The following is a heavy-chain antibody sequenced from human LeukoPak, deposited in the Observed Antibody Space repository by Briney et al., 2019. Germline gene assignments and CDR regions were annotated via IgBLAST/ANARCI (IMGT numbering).Heavy chain of an antibody. CDR2: ITNSGSTI. Sequence: PGGSLRLSCAASGFTFSSYAMNWVRQAPGKGPEWISYITNSGSTIYYADSVKGRFTISRDNSKNTLYLQMNSLRAEDTAVYYCAKEGYSGYDYIDYWGQGTLVTVSS. J-gene: IGHJ4*02. V-gene: IGHV3-23*01. CDR3: AKEGYSGYDYIDY. D-gene: IGHD5-12*01. CDR1: GFTFSSYA.